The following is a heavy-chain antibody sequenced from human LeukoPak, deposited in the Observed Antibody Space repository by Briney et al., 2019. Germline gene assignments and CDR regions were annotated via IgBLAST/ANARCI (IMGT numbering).Heavy chain of an antibody. V-gene: IGHV3-53*05. CDR2: IYSGGST. Sequence: GGSLRLSCAASGFTVSSNYMSWVRQAPGKGLEWVSVIYSGGSTYYADSVKGRFTISRDNSKNTLYLQMNSLRAEDTAVYYCANSGYDWAFDYWGQGTLVTVSS. D-gene: IGHD5-12*01. CDR1: GFTVSSNY. CDR3: ANSGYDWAFDY. J-gene: IGHJ4*02.